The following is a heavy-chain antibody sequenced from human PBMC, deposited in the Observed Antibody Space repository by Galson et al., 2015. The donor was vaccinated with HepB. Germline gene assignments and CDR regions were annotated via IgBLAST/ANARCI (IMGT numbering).Heavy chain of an antibody. CDR2: IYHSGST. CDR3: ARGGITMVRGVITPNWFDP. V-gene: IGHV4-30-2*01. D-gene: IGHD3-10*01. CDR1: GGSISSGGYS. Sequence: TLSLTCAVSGGSISSGGYSWSWIRQPPGKGLEWIGYIYHSGSTYYNPSLKSRVTISVDRSKNQFSLKLSSVTAADTAVYYCARGGITMVRGVITPNWFDPWGQGTLVTVSS. J-gene: IGHJ5*02.